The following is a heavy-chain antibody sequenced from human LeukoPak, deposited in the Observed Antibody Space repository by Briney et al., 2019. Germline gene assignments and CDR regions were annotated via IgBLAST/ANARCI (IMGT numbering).Heavy chain of an antibody. Sequence: SETLSLTCTVSGGSISSSSYYWSWIRQPPGKGLEWIAYIYYSGSTNYNPSLKSRVTISVDTSKNQFSLKLSSVTAADTAVYYCARGHYYGSGSLPFDYWGQGTLVTVSS. CDR2: IYYSGST. V-gene: IGHV4-61*01. J-gene: IGHJ4*02. CDR1: GGSISSSSYY. CDR3: ARGHYYGSGSLPFDY. D-gene: IGHD3-10*01.